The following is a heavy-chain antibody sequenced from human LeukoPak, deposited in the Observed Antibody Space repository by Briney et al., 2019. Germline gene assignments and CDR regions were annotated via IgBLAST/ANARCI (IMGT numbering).Heavy chain of an antibody. J-gene: IGHJ4*02. CDR1: GGSISSSSAY. D-gene: IGHD5-18*01. V-gene: IGHV4-39*01. CDR2: IYYSKNT. Sequence: PSETLSLTCTVSGGSISSSSAYWGWIRQPPGKGLEWIGSIYYSKNTYYNPSLKSRVTISADTSKNQFSLTLGSVSATDTAVYYCVSPRGFSYGYFDYWGQGTLVTVFS. CDR3: VSPRGFSYGYFDY.